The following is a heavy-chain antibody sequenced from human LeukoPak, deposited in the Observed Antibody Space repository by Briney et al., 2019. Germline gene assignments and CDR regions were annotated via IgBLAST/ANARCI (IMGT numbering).Heavy chain of an antibody. Sequence: GRSLRLSCAASGFTFSGYPMNWVRQAPGKGLELVSSISSSSSYIYYADSVKGRFTISSDNAKNSLYLQMNSLRAEDSAVYYCARDLNDYYSYYFDYWGQGTLVTVSS. J-gene: IGHJ4*02. CDR1: GFTFSGYP. V-gene: IGHV3-21*01. CDR2: ISSSSSYI. D-gene: IGHD3-22*01. CDR3: ARDLNDYYSYYFDY.